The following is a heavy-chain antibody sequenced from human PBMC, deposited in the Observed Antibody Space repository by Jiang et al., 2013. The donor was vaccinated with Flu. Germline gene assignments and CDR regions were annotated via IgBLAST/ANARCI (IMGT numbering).Heavy chain of an antibody. V-gene: IGHV4-39*01. D-gene: IGHD6-13*01. CDR2: IYYSGST. J-gene: IGHJ5*02. Sequence: KGLEWIGSIYYSGSTYYNPSLKSRVTISVDTSKNQFSLKLSSVTAADTAVYYCARGGIQCWFDPWGQGTLVTVSS. CDR3: ARGGIQCWFDP.